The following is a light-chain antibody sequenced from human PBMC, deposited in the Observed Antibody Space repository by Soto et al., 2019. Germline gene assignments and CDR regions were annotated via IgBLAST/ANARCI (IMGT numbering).Light chain of an antibody. V-gene: IGKV3-15*01. CDR2: SAS. Sequence: EIVMTQSPSTLSVSPGDRATLSCRASQSVGSSLAWYQQKPGQAPRLLIYSASTRATGIPARFSGSGSGTEFTLTISSLQSEDFAIYFCQQYNNWPPDRTFGQGTKVEIK. CDR3: QQYNNWPPDRT. CDR1: QSVGSS. J-gene: IGKJ1*01.